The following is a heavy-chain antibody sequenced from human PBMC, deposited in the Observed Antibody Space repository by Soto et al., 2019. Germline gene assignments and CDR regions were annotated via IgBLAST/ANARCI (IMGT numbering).Heavy chain of an antibody. CDR3: ARVIVVVPAGSTYYYGMDV. D-gene: IGHD2-2*01. Sequence: ASVNVSCKSSGYTFTSYSMHWVRQAPGQRLEWMGWINAGNGNTKYSQKFQGRVTITRDTSASTAYMELSSLRSEDTAVYSCARVIVVVPAGSTYYYGMDVWGQGTTVTVSS. CDR1: GYTFTSYS. J-gene: IGHJ6*02. CDR2: INAGNGNT. V-gene: IGHV1-3*01.